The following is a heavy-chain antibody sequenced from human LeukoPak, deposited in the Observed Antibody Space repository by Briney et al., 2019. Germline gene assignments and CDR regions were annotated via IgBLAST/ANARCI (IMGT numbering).Heavy chain of an antibody. J-gene: IGHJ4*02. CDR2: IYPGDSDT. CDR1: RYSFTSHW. CDR3: ARGAYYYGSGSYFIGGFDY. Sequence: PGESLKISCKGSRYSFTSHWIAWVRQMPGKGLEWMGIIYPGDSDTRYSPSFQGQVTISADKSISTAYLQWSSLKASDTAMYYCARGAYYYGSGSYFIGGFDYWGQGTLVTVSS. V-gene: IGHV5-51*01. D-gene: IGHD3-10*01.